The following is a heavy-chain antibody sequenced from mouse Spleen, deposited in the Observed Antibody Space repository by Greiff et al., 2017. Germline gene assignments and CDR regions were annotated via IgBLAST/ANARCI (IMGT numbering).Heavy chain of an antibody. Sequence: EVKLMESGAELVKPGASVKLSCTASGFNIKDYYMHWVKQRTEQGLEWIGRIDPEDGETKYAPKFQGKATITADTSSNTAYLQLSSLTSEDTAVYYCARPLYYGYDYYAMDYWGQGTSVTVSS. CDR1: GFNIKDYY. V-gene: IGHV14-2*01. CDR2: IDPEDGET. D-gene: IGHD1-2*01. J-gene: IGHJ4*01. CDR3: ARPLYYGYDYYAMDY.